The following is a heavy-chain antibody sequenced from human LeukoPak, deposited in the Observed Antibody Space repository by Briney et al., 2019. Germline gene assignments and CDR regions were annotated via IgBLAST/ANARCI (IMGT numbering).Heavy chain of an antibody. CDR2: ISSSGGGT. Sequence: PGGSLRLSCAASGFTFSSYAMNWVRQAPGKGLEWVSAISSSGGGTYYADSVKGRFTISRDNSKNTLYLQMNSLRAEDTAVYYCARDQVGAIDYWGQGTLVTVSS. CDR3: ARDQVGAIDY. V-gene: IGHV3-23*01. J-gene: IGHJ4*02. CDR1: GFTFSSYA. D-gene: IGHD1-26*01.